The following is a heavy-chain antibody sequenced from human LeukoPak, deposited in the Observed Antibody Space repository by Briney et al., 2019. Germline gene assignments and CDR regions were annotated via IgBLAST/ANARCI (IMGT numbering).Heavy chain of an antibody. CDR2: TYYRSKWYS. D-gene: IGHD4/OR15-4a*01. CDR3: ARGPIVLDDAFDI. CDR1: GDSVSSNNAA. Sequence: SQTLSLTCAISGDSVSSNNAAWNWISQSPSRGLEWLGRTYYRSKWYSDYAVSVKSRITINPDTSKNQFSLQLNSVTPEDTAVYYCARGPIVLDDAFDIWGQGTMVTVS. J-gene: IGHJ3*02. V-gene: IGHV6-1*01.